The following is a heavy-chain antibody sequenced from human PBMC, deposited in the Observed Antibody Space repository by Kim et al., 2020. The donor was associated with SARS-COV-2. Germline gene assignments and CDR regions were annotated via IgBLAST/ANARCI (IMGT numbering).Heavy chain of an antibody. Sequence: SETLSLTCTVSGGSISSSSYYWGWIRQPPGKGLEWIGSIYYSGSTYYNPSLKSRVTISVDTSKNQFSLKLSSVTAADTAVYYCARVPRRYYGSGRLYYGMDVWGQGTTVTVSS. D-gene: IGHD3-10*01. V-gene: IGHV4-39*01. J-gene: IGHJ6*02. CDR1: GGSISSSSYY. CDR3: ARVPRRYYGSGRLYYGMDV. CDR2: IYYSGST.